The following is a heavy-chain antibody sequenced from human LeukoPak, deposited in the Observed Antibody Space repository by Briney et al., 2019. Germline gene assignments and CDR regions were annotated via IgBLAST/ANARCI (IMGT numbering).Heavy chain of an antibody. CDR3: ARASGYSGYGSAFFDY. D-gene: IGHD5-12*01. CDR1: GSSISSYC. V-gene: IGHV4-4*07. J-gene: IGHJ4*02. CDR2: IYTSGST. Sequence: SETLSLTCTVSGSSISSYCWSWIRQPAGKGLEWIGRIYTSGSTNYNPSLKSRVTMSVDTSKNQFSLKLSSVTAADTAVYYCARASGYSGYGSAFFDYWGQGTLVTVSS.